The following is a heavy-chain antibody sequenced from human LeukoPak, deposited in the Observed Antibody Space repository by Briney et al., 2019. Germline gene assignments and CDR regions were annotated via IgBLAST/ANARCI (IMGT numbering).Heavy chain of an antibody. CDR1: GYTFTAYY. CDR2: INPNSGGT. Sequence: GASVKVSCKASGYTFTAYYMHWVRQAPGPGLEWMGRINPNSGGTTFAQTFQGRLTMTRDTSISTAYMELSRLRSDDTAVYYCARAPLIAAAPSNNWFDPWGQGTLATVSS. J-gene: IGHJ5*02. CDR3: ARAPLIAAAPSNNWFDP. D-gene: IGHD6-13*01. V-gene: IGHV1-2*06.